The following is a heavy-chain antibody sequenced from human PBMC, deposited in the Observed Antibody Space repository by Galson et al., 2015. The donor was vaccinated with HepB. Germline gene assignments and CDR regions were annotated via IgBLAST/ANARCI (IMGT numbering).Heavy chain of an antibody. CDR3: ARSLPGGVVVTAIPPYYYYGMDV. Sequence: QSGAEVKKPGESLKISCKGSGYSFTSYWIGWVRQMPGKGLEWMGIIYPGDSDTRYSPSFQGQVTISADKSISTAYLQWSSLKASDTAMYYCARSLPGGVVVTAIPPYYYYGMDVWGQGTTVTVSS. J-gene: IGHJ6*02. V-gene: IGHV5-51*03. CDR2: IYPGDSDT. D-gene: IGHD2-21*02. CDR1: GYSFTSYW.